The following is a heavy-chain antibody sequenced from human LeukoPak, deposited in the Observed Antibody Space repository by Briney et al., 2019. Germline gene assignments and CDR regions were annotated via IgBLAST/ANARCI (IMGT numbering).Heavy chain of an antibody. J-gene: IGHJ6*03. V-gene: IGHV4-34*03. CDR3: RTTRGNSNPNYYYMDV. CDR1: GGSFSGYY. D-gene: IGHD4-11*01. Sequence: SETLSLTCAVYGGSFSGYYWSWIRQPPGKGLEWIGEINHSGSTSYNPSLKSRVTISVDKSKNQFSLKLSSVTAADTAVYYCRTTRGNSNPNYYYMDVWGKGTTVTVSS. CDR2: INHSGST.